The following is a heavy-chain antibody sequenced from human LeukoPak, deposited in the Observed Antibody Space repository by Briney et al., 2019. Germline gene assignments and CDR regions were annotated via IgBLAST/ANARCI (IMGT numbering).Heavy chain of an antibody. CDR2: IKSKTDGGTT. CDR3: TTDRLVVVPAAMPVRIWFDP. Sequence: GSLRLSCAASGFTFSNACMSWVRQAPGKGLEWVGRIKSKTDGGTTDYAAPVKGRFTISRDDSKNTLYLQMNSLKTEDTAVCYCTTDRLVVVPAAMPVRIWFDPWGQGTLVTVSS. CDR1: GFTFSNAC. V-gene: IGHV3-15*01. J-gene: IGHJ5*02. D-gene: IGHD2-2*01.